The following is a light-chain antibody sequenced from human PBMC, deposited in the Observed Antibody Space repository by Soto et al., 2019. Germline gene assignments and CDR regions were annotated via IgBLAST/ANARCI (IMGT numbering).Light chain of an antibody. V-gene: IGKV4-1*01. CDR2: WAS. CDR3: HQYRDTPWT. CDR1: QSILYSSNNKNY. J-gene: IGKJ1*01. Sequence: DIVMTQSPDSLAVSLGERATINCKSSQSILYSSNNKNYLAWYQQKPGQPPKLLIYWASTRESGVPDRFIGSGSGTDFTLTISSLQAEDVAVYSCHQYRDTPWTFGQGTQVAIK.